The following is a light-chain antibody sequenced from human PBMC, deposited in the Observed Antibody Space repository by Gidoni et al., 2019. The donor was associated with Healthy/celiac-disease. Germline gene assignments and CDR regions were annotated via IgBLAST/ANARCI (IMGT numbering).Light chain of an antibody. CDR2: DAS. Sequence: EIVLTQSPATLSLSPGERATLSCRASQSVSSYLAWYQQKPGQAPRLLIYDASTRANGSPARFSGSGSGTDFTLTISSLEPEDFAVYYCQQRSNWPPFTFGPGTKVDIK. CDR3: QQRSNWPPFT. CDR1: QSVSSY. J-gene: IGKJ3*01. V-gene: IGKV3-11*01.